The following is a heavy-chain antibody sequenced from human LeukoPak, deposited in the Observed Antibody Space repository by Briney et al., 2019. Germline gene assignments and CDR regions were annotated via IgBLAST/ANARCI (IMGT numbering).Heavy chain of an antibody. J-gene: IGHJ4*02. Sequence: APVKVSCKASGYTFTGYYMHWVRQAPGQGLEWMGWINPNSGGTNYAQKFQGRVTMTRDTSISTAYMELSRLRSDDTAVYYCARISRGDSSGYYLDYWGQGTLVTVSS. CDR1: GYTFTGYY. CDR2: INPNSGGT. CDR3: ARISRGDSSGYYLDY. V-gene: IGHV1-2*02. D-gene: IGHD3-22*01.